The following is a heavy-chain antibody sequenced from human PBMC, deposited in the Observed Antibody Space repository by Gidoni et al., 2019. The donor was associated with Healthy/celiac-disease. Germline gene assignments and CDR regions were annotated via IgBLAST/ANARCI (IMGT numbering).Heavy chain of an antibody. Sequence: QVQLQESGPGLVKPSETLSLTCTVSGGSISSYYWSWIRQPPGKGLEWIGYIYYSGSTNYNPSLKSRVTISVDTSKNQFSLKLSSVTAADTAVYYCARHGGPYDYGGNSGLDYWGQGTLVTVSS. CDR2: IYYSGST. V-gene: IGHV4-59*08. J-gene: IGHJ4*02. D-gene: IGHD4-17*01. CDR3: ARHGGPYDYGGNSGLDY. CDR1: GGSISSYY.